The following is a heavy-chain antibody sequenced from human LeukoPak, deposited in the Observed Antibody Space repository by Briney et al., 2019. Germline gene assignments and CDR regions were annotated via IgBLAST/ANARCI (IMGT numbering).Heavy chain of an antibody. CDR1: GFTFSSYE. CDR2: ISSSGSTI. CDR3: ASLGVSSLINWFVP. Sequence: GGSLRLSCAASGFTFSSYEMNWVRQAPVKGLEWVSYISSSGSTIYYADSVKGRFTISRDNAKNSLYLQMNSLRAEDTAVYYCASLGVSSLINWFVPWGQGTLVTVSS. J-gene: IGHJ5*02. D-gene: IGHD3-16*01. V-gene: IGHV3-48*03.